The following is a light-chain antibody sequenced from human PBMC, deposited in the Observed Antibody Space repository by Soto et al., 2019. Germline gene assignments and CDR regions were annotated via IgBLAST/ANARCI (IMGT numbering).Light chain of an antibody. CDR1: SSDVGSYDH. CDR3: ISYTGSSTSYV. J-gene: IGLJ1*01. CDR2: EVS. V-gene: IGLV2-14*01. Sequence: QSVLTQPASVSGSPGQSITISCSGTSSDVGSYDHVAWYQQFPGKTPKLMIYEVSNRPSGVSSRFSGSTSGNTASLTISGLQAEDGADYYCISYTGSSTSYVFGTGTKVTVL.